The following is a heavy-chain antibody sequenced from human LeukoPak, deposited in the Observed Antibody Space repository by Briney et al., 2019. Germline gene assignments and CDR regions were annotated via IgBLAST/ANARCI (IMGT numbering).Heavy chain of an antibody. J-gene: IGHJ4*02. D-gene: IGHD3-10*01. CDR2: MNPNSGNT. Sequence: GASVKVSCKASGYTFTSYDINWVRQATGQGLEWMGWMNPNSGNTGYAQKFQGRVTITRNTTISTAYMELSSLRSEDTAVYYCARVMVRGVNIIGYWGQGTLVTVSS. V-gene: IGHV1-8*03. CDR1: GYTFTSYD. CDR3: ARVMVRGVNIIGY.